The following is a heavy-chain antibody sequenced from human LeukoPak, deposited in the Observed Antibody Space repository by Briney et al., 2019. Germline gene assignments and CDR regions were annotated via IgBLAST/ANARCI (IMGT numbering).Heavy chain of an antibody. CDR1: GGSISSYY. D-gene: IGHD3-22*01. J-gene: IGHJ3*02. CDR2: IYTSGST. Sequence: SETLSLTCTVSGGSISSYYWSWIRQPAGKGLEWIGRIYTSGSTNYNPSLKSRVTMSVDTSKNQFSLKLSSVTAADTAVYYCARDSREVTMIHGGVLDIWGQGTMVTVSS. V-gene: IGHV4-4*07. CDR3: ARDSREVTMIHGGVLDI.